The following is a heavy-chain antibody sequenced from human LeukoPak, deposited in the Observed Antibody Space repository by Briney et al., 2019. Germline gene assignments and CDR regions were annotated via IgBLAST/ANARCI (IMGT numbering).Heavy chain of an antibody. J-gene: IGHJ4*02. CDR3: ARGGPELAARYFDY. CDR1: GGSFSGYY. CDR2: INHSGST. V-gene: IGHV4-34*01. D-gene: IGHD6-6*01. Sequence: SETLSLTCAVSGGSFSGYYWSWIRQPPGKGLEWIGEINHSGSTNYNPSLKSRVTISVDTSKNQFSLKLSSVTAADTAVYYCARGGPELAARYFDYWGQGTLVTVSS.